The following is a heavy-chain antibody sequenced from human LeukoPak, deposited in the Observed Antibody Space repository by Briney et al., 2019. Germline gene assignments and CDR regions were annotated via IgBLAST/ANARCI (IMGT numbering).Heavy chain of an antibody. D-gene: IGHD3-9*01. CDR2: INPNSGGT. Sequence: GASVKVSCKASGYTFTGYYMHWVRQAPGQGLEWMGRINPNSGGTNYAQKFQGRVTMTMDTSISTAYMELSRLRSDDTAVYYCASDILTAYYFDYWGQGTLVTVSS. CDR1: GYTFTGYY. J-gene: IGHJ4*02. V-gene: IGHV1-2*06. CDR3: ASDILTAYYFDY.